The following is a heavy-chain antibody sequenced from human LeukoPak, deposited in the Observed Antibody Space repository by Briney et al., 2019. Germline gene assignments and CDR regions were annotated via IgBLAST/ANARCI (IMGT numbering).Heavy chain of an antibody. CDR1: GGPISSYY. CDR3: ETTMVRGVKYAFDI. CDR2: IYYSGST. V-gene: IGHV4-59*08. J-gene: IGHJ3*02. Sequence: PSETLSVTCTASGGPISSYYWSWIRQPPGKGLEWIGYIYYSGSTNYTLSLKSLVTISVDTSKNQFSLKLSSVTDADTAVYYCETTMVRGVKYAFDIWRQGTMDTVSS. D-gene: IGHD3-10*01.